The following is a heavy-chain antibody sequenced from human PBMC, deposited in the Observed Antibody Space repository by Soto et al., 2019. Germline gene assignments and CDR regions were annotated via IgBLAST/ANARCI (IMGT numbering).Heavy chain of an antibody. Sequence: ASVKGSCKASGYTFTSYGISWVRQAPGQGLEWMGWISAYNGNTNYAKKLQGRVTMTTDTSTRTAYMELRSLRSDDTAVYYCARDSFYDFWSGYYYYYYYGMDVWGQGTTVTVSS. CDR3: ARDSFYDFWSGYYYYYYYGMDV. V-gene: IGHV1-18*01. CDR2: ISAYNGNT. J-gene: IGHJ6*02. D-gene: IGHD3-3*01. CDR1: GYTFTSYG.